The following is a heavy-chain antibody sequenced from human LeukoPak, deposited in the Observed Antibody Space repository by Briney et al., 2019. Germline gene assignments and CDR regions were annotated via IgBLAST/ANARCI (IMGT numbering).Heavy chain of an antibody. CDR3: VTDYYDSSGYGNFDY. Sequence: GGSLRLSCSASGFTFSSHAMHWVRQAPGKGLEYVSAISSNGGSTYYADSVKGRFTISRDNSKNTLYLQMNSLRAEDTAVYYCVTDYYDSSGYGNFDYWGQGTLVTVSS. CDR1: GFTFSSHA. D-gene: IGHD3-22*01. V-gene: IGHV3-64*04. J-gene: IGHJ4*02. CDR2: ISSNGGST.